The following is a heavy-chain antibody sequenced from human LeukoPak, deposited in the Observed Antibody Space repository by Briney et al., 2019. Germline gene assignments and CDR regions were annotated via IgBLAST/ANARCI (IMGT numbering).Heavy chain of an antibody. CDR2: ISYDGSNK. D-gene: IGHD1-26*01. CDR1: GFTFSSYA. J-gene: IGHJ5*02. CDR3: ARVGSP. Sequence: PGRSLRLSCAASGFTFSSYAMHWVRQAPGKGLEWVAVISYDGSNKYYADSVKGRFTISRDNSKNTLYLQMNSLRAEDTAVYYCARVGSPWGQGTLVTVSP. V-gene: IGHV3-30-3*01.